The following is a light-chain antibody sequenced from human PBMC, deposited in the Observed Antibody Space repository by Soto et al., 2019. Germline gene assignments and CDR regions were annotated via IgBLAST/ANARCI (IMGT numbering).Light chain of an antibody. Sequence: QSVLTQPPSVSGAPGQRVTISCTGSSPNIGAGYDVHWYQQRPGAAPKLLISANINRPSGVPDRFSGSKSGTSASLAIPGLQADDEGDYYCQSYDSTLSARYVFGTGTKVTVL. CDR3: QSYDSTLSARYV. J-gene: IGLJ1*01. CDR2: ANI. V-gene: IGLV1-40*01. CDR1: SPNIGAGYD.